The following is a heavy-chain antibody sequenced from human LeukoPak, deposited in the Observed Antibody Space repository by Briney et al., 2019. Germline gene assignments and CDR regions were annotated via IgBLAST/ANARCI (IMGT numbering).Heavy chain of an antibody. CDR1: GFIFRSYA. CDR3: ARDDGPIAVAGTDYYYGMDV. D-gene: IGHD6-19*01. J-gene: IGHJ6*02. CDR2: ISYDGNEN. V-gene: IGHV3-30-3*01. Sequence: PGGSLRLSCVASGFIFRSYAMHWVRQAPGKGLEWVAVISYDGNENYYADSVKGRFTISRDNSKNTLYLQMNSLRAEDTAVYYCARDDGPIAVAGTDYYYGMDVWGQGTTVTVSS.